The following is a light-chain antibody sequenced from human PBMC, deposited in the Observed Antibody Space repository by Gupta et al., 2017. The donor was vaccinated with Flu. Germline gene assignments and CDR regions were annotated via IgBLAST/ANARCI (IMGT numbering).Light chain of an antibody. V-gene: IGKV3-15*01. CDR3: QQYNTWNT. CDR1: QSVSSN. J-gene: IGKJ2*01. CDR2: GAS. Sequence: EIVMTQSRATLSVSPGERATLSCRASQSVSSNLASYQQKPGQAPRLLIYGASNRANGSPAKFSGRGYETEFTLTSSSRQYEDFAVYYGQQYNTWNTFGQGTKLEIK.